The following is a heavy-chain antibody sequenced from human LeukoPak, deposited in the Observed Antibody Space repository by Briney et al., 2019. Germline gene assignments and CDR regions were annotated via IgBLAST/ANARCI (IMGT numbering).Heavy chain of an antibody. D-gene: IGHD1-1*01. Sequence: ASVKVSCKASGYTFTSYGISWVRQAPGQGHEWMGWISAYNGNTNYAQKLQGRVTMTTDTSTSTAYMELRSLRSDDTAVYYCARVSLVQYYFDYWGQGTLVTVSS. CDR3: ARVSLVQYYFDY. CDR2: ISAYNGNT. CDR1: GYTFTSYG. V-gene: IGHV1-18*01. J-gene: IGHJ4*02.